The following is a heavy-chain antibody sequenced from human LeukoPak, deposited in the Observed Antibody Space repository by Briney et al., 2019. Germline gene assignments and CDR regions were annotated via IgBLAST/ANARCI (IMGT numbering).Heavy chain of an antibody. CDR2: ISGYNGNT. D-gene: IGHD3-22*01. Sequence: SVKVSCKASDYTFSSYGISWVRQAPGQGLEWMGCISGYNGNTKYAQNLQGRVTMTTDTSTTTAYMELRSLRSDDTAVYYCARGRYYDSGGYDEAFDIWGQGTAVTVSS. V-gene: IGHV1-18*01. CDR1: DYTFSSYG. CDR3: ARGRYYDSGGYDEAFDI. J-gene: IGHJ3*02.